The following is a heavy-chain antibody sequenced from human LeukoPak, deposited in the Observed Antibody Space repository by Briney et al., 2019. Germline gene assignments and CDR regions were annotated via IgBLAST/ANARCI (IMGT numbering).Heavy chain of an antibody. CDR3: ARWSDYGGGVNWFDP. CDR1: GYTLTELS. J-gene: IGHJ5*02. Sequence: ASVKVSCKVSGYTLTELSMHWVRQAPGKGLEWMGGFDPEDGETIYAQKFQGRVTMTEDTSTDTAYMELSSLRSEDTAVYYCARWSDYGGGVNWFDPWGQGTLVTVSS. D-gene: IGHD4-23*01. CDR2: FDPEDGET. V-gene: IGHV1-24*01.